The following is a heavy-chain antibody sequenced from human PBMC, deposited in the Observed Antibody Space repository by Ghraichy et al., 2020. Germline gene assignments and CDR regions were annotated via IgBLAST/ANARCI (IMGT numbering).Heavy chain of an antibody. D-gene: IGHD3-3*01. CDR1: DLSFTSYF. CDR2: VNHFGGT. V-gene: IGHV4-34*01. Sequence: SETLSLTCAVHDLSFTSYFWTWIRQSPGRGLEWIGEVNHFGGTNYNPSLKSRVTMSADTSKREVYLTLKSVTAADTAIYYCARVWSDGRAHSGGFDPWGPGTRVTVSS. CDR3: ARVWSDGRAHSGGFDP. J-gene: IGHJ5*02.